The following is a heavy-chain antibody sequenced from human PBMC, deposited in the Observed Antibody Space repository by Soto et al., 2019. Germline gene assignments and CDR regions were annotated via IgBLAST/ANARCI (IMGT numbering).Heavy chain of an antibody. V-gene: IGHV1-8*01. D-gene: IGHD6-19*01. CDR3: ARGRFAVAGTRVAPLDAFDI. Sequence: QVQLVQSGAEVKKPGASVKVSCKASGYTFTSYDINWVRQATGQGLEWMGWMNPNSGNTNYAQKLQGRVTMTTDTSTSTAYMELRSLRSDDTAVYYCARGRFAVAGTRVAPLDAFDIWGQGTMVTVSS. J-gene: IGHJ3*02. CDR1: GYTFTSYD. CDR2: MNPNSGNT.